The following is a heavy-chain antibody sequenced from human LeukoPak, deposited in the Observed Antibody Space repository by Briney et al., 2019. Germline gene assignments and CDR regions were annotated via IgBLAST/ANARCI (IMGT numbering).Heavy chain of an antibody. V-gene: IGHV3-23*01. CDR3: AKVLKNWDDSPFDY. J-gene: IGHJ4*02. CDR2: ISGSGGST. Sequence: PGRSLRLSCAASGFTFSSFAMHWVRQAPGKGLEWVSAISGSGGSTYYADSVKGRFTISRDNSKNTLYLQMNSLRAEDTAVYYCAKVLKNWDDSPFDYWGQGTLVTVSS. D-gene: IGHD1-1*01. CDR1: GFTFSSFA.